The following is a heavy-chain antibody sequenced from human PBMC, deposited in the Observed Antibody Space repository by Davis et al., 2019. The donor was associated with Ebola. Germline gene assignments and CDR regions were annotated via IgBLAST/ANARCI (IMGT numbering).Heavy chain of an antibody. CDR1: GFTFSSYA. J-gene: IGHJ4*02. CDR3: AKDRQWLGLFDY. CDR2: IGGSDGST. Sequence: GESLKISCAASGFTFSSYAMSWVRQAPGKGLEWVSAIGGSDGSTYYADSVKGRFTISRDNSKNTLYLQMNSLRVEDTAVYYCAKDRQWLGLFDYWGQGTLVTVSS. V-gene: IGHV3-23*01. D-gene: IGHD6-19*01.